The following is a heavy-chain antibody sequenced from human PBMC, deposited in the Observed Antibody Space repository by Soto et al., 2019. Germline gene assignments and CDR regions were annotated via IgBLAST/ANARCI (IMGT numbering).Heavy chain of an antibody. Sequence: EVQLVESGGGLVQPGGSLRLSCAVSGFTFRSSEMSWVRQAPGKGLEWVSYISSSGTTIYYADSVRGRFTISRDNAMHSLYLQMSSLRAEDTAVYYCAREMQGGCSGSGTYSYYFDYWGQGTLVNVSS. J-gene: IGHJ4*02. V-gene: IGHV3-48*03. CDR2: ISSSGTTI. D-gene: IGHD3-10*01. CDR3: AREMQGGCSGSGTYSYYFDY. CDR1: GFTFRSSE.